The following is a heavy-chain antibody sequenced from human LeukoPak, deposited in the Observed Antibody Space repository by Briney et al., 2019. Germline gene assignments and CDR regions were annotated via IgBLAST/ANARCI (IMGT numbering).Heavy chain of an antibody. J-gene: IGHJ4*02. V-gene: IGHV3-21*01. CDR3: ATARQDTVVVPAASAFDY. Sequence: GGSLRLSCAASGFTFSSYSMNWVRQAPGKGLEWVSSISSSSSYIYYADSVKGRFTISRDNSKNTLYLQMNSLRAEDTAVYYCATARQDTVVVPAASAFDYWGQGTLVTVSS. CDR1: GFTFSSYS. CDR2: ISSSSSYI. D-gene: IGHD2-2*01.